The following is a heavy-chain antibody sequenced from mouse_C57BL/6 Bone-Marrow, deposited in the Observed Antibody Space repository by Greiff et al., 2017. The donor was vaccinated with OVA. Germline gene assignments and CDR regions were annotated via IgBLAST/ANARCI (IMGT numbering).Heavy chain of an antibody. CDR1: GYSFTDHN. J-gene: IGHJ3*01. CDR2: INPNYGTT. D-gene: IGHD3-2*02. Sequence: EVQLMESGPELVKPGASVKISCKASGYSFTDHNMNWVKQSNGKSLEWIGVINPNYGTTSYNQKFTGKATLTVDQSSSTAYMQLNSLTSEDSAFYFCGRQTAQATWYAYWGQETLVTVSA. CDR3: GRQTAQATWYAY. V-gene: IGHV1-39*01.